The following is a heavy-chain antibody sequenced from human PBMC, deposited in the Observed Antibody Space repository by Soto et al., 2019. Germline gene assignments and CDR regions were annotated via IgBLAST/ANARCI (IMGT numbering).Heavy chain of an antibody. V-gene: IGHV3-23*01. CDR1: GFTFSSYA. D-gene: IGHD3-10*01. J-gene: IGHJ4*02. CDR2: TSSSGGST. Sequence: EVQLLESGGGLVQPGGSLRLSCAASGFTFSSYAMSWVRQAPGKWLEWVSTTSSSGGSTYYADSVKGRFTISRDNSKNTFYLQMNSLRAEDMAVYYCAKDGGYGSGSYYSDDWGQGTLVTVSS. CDR3: AKDGGYGSGSYYSDD.